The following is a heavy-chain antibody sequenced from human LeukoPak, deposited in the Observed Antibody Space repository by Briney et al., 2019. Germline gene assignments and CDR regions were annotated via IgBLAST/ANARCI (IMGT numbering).Heavy chain of an antibody. CDR3: ARGRVDRYYYDSSGYYEY. CDR1: GFTLSSHW. D-gene: IGHD3-22*01. CDR2: ISYDGSNK. Sequence: GGSLRLSCAASGFTLSSHWMHWVRQAPGKGLEWVAVISYDGSNKYYADSVKGRFTISRDNSKNTLYLQMSSLRAEDTAVYYCARGRVDRYYYDSSGYYEYWGQGTLVTVSS. J-gene: IGHJ4*02. V-gene: IGHV3-30-3*01.